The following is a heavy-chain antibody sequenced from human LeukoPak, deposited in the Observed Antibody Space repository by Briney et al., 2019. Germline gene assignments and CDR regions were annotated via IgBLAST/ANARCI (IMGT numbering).Heavy chain of an antibody. D-gene: IGHD2-15*01. CDR3: ARDRGYCSGGSCYSQGAFDM. V-gene: IGHV1-18*01. CDR1: GYTFTSNG. J-gene: IGHJ3*02. Sequence: GASVKVSCKASGYTFTSNGISWVRQAPGQGLEWMGWISAYNGNTNYAQKLQGRVTMTTDTSTSTAYMELRSLRSDDTAVYYCARDRGYCSGGSCYSQGAFDMWGQGTMVTVSS. CDR2: ISAYNGNT.